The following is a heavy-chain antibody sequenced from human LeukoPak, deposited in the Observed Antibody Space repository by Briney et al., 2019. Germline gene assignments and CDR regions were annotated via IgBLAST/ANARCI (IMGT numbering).Heavy chain of an antibody. D-gene: IGHD1-26*01. Sequence: GESLKISCKGSGYSFTSYWIGWVLQMPGKGLEWMGIIYPGDSETRYSPSFQGQVTISADKSISTAYLQWSSLKASDTAMYYCAGAIVGAATAFDIWGQGTMVTVSS. CDR2: IYPGDSET. CDR1: GYSFTSYW. J-gene: IGHJ3*02. CDR3: AGAIVGAATAFDI. V-gene: IGHV5-51*01.